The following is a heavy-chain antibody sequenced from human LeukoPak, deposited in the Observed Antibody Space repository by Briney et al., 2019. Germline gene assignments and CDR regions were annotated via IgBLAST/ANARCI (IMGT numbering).Heavy chain of an antibody. CDR3: ARGFAAAGTYGSSDY. CDR1: GFTFSSYA. D-gene: IGHD6-13*01. CDR2: ISYDGSNK. J-gene: IGHJ4*02. V-gene: IGHV3-30*01. Sequence: PGGSLRLSCAASGFTFSSYAMHWVRQAPGKGLEWVAVISYDGSNKYYADSVKGRFTISRDNSKNTLYLQMNSLRAEDTAVYYCARGFAAAGTYGSSDYWGQGTLVTVSS.